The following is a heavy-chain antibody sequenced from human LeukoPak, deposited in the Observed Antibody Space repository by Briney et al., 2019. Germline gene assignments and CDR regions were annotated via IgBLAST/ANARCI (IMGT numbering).Heavy chain of an antibody. V-gene: IGHV3-30*04. CDR2: ISYDGSNK. D-gene: IGHD5-12*01. Sequence: PGRSLRLSCAASGFTFSSYAMHWVRQAPGKGLEWVAVISYDGSNKYYADSVKGRFTISRDNSKNTLYLQMNSLRAEDTAVYYCARDGRSGYDIDFDYWGQGTLVTVSS. CDR3: ARDGRSGYDIDFDY. J-gene: IGHJ4*02. CDR1: GFTFSSYA.